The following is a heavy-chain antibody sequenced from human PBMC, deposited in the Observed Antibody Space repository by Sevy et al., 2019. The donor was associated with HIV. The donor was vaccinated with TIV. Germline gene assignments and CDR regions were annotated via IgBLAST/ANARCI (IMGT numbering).Heavy chain of an antibody. D-gene: IGHD4-17*01. Sequence: GGSLRLSCTASGFTFSSYEMNWVRQAPGKGLEWVSYISNSGSTIHYSESVKVRFTISKDNAKNSLYLQMNSLRAEDTAVYYCARDLPPSATTVPHFDYWGRGTLVTVSS. J-gene: IGHJ4*02. V-gene: IGHV3-48*03. CDR2: ISNSGSTI. CDR3: ARDLPPSATTVPHFDY. CDR1: GFTFSSYE.